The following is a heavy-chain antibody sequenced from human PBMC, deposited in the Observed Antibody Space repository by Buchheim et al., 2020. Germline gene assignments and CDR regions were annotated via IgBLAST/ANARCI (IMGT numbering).Heavy chain of an antibody. CDR1: GFTFSSYA. CDR3: AKPLIAVAGTSGEGLVDY. CDR2: ISGSGGST. V-gene: IGHV3-23*01. D-gene: IGHD6-19*01. Sequence: EVQLLESGGGLVQPGGSLRLSCAASGFTFSSYAMSWVRQAPGKGLEWVSAISGSGGSTYYADSVKGRFTISRDNSTNTLYLQMNSLRAEDTAVYYCAKPLIAVAGTSGEGLVDYWGQGTL. J-gene: IGHJ4*02.